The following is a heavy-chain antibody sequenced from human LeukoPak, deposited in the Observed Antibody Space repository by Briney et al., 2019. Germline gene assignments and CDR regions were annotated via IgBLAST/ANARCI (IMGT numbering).Heavy chain of an antibody. V-gene: IGHV4-59*01. D-gene: IGHD6-13*01. CDR2: IYYSGST. CDR1: GGSISSYY. J-gene: IGHJ6*02. Sequence: PSETLSLTCTVSGGSISSYYWSWIRQPPGKGLEWIGYIYYSGSTNYNPSLKSRVTISVDTSKNQFSLKLSSVTAADTAVYYCARGSSSWYNYYYYYGMDVWGQGTTVTVSS. CDR3: ARGSSSWYNYYYYYGMDV.